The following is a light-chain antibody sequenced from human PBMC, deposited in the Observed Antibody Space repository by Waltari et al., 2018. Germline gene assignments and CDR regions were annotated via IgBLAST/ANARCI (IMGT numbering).Light chain of an antibody. CDR3: SSYTTSATWV. CDR1: SSDVGSSNS. CDR2: DVR. J-gene: IGLJ3*02. V-gene: IGLV2-14*01. Sequence: QSALTQPASVSGSPGQSITISCTGASSDVGSSNSVSWYQQPPVKAPKLIVYDVRNRPSGVSQRFSGSKSGNTASLTISGLQAEDEAHYYCSSYTTSATWVFGGGTKLTVL.